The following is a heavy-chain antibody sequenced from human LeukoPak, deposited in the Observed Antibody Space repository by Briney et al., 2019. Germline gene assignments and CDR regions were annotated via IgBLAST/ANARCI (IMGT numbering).Heavy chain of an antibody. CDR2: IYYTGSA. D-gene: IGHD2-15*01. CDR3: ARGRIGGNY. CDR1: GGSINSYY. J-gene: IGHJ4*02. Sequence: SETLSLTCTVSGGSINSYYWSWIRQPPGKGLEWIGSIYYTGSANYNPSLKSRVTISVDTSKNQFSLTLSSVTAADTAVYYCARGRIGGNYWGQGTLVTVSS. V-gene: IGHV4-59*01.